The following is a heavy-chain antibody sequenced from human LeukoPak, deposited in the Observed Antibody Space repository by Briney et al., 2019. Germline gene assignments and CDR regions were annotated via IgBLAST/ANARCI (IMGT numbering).Heavy chain of an antibody. V-gene: IGHV3-48*03. Sequence: GGSLRLSCAASGFTFSSYEMNWVRQAPGKGLEWVSYISSSGSTIYYADSVKGRFTISRDNAKNSLYLQMNSLRAEDTAAYYCARDPPYGSGTNWGQGTTVTVSS. J-gene: IGHJ6*02. D-gene: IGHD3-10*01. CDR2: ISSSGSTI. CDR3: ARDPPYGSGTN. CDR1: GFTFSSYE.